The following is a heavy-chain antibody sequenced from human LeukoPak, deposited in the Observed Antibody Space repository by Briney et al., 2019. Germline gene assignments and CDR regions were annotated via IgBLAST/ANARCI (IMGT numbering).Heavy chain of an antibody. CDR2: INWNGGST. J-gene: IGHJ4*02. Sequence: GGSLRLSCAASGFTFSSYSMNWVRQAPGKGLEWVSGINWNGGSTGYADSVKGRFTISRDNAKNSLYLQMNSLRAEDTALYYCARGLGYYFDYWGQGTLVTVSS. CDR1: GFTFSSYS. CDR3: ARGLGYYFDY. V-gene: IGHV3-20*04. D-gene: IGHD3-16*01.